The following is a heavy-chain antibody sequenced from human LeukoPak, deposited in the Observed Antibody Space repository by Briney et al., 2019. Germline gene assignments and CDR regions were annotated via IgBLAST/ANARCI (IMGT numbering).Heavy chain of an antibody. CDR1: GGSLSSYY. V-gene: IGHV4-59*07. CDR2: ISYSGNT. CDR3: ATRSTGVAATFDS. D-gene: IGHD2-15*01. Sequence: SDTLSLTCSVSGGSLSSYYWSWIRQPPGKGLEWIGYISYSGNTNYNPSLKSRVTISVDTSKNQFSLKLRSVTAADSAVYYCATRSTGVAATFDSWGQGALVTVCS. J-gene: IGHJ4*02.